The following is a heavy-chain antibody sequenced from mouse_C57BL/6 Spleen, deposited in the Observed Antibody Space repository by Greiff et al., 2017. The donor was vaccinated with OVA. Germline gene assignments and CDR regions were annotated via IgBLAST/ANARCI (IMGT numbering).Heavy chain of an antibody. J-gene: IGHJ3*01. D-gene: IGHD4-1*01. CDR2: IYPGSGST. V-gene: IGHV1-55*01. Sequence: QVQLQQPGAELVKPGASVKMSCKASGYTFTSYWITWVKQRPGQGLEWIGDIYPGSGSTNYNEKFKSKATLTVDTSSSTAYMQLSSLTSEDSAVYYCARTGGWEAWFAYWGQGTLVTVSA. CDR1: GYTFTSYW. CDR3: ARTGGWEAWFAY.